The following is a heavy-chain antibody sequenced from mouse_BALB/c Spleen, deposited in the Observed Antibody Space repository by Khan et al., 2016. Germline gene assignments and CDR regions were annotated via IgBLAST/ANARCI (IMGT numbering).Heavy chain of an antibody. J-gene: IGHJ4*01. CDR3: ARSGYDLYYYSMDY. CDR2: IDPANGDS. CDR1: GFNIKDTY. Sequence: VQLQQPGAELVKPGASVKVSCTAAGFNIKDTYMHWVKQRPEQGLEWIGRIDPANGDSEYDPKFQGRATITADTSSNTAYLQLSNLTSEDTAIYYCARSGYDLYYYSMDYWGQGTSVTVSS. V-gene: IGHV14-3*02. D-gene: IGHD2-2*01.